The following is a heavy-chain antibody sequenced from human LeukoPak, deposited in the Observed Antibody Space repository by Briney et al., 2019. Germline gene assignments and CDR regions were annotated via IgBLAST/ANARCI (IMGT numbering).Heavy chain of an antibody. J-gene: IGHJ4*02. V-gene: IGHV1-69*04. CDR1: GGSFSSYV. CDR3: AKDLYYDFWSFPDY. D-gene: IGHD3-3*01. CDR2: IIPVLGVS. Sequence: SVKVSCKASGGSFSSYVITWVRQAPGQGLEWMGRIIPVLGVSNFAQKFQGRVTMTGDTSISTAYMELSRLRSDDTAVYYCAKDLYYDFWSFPDYWGQGTLVTVSS.